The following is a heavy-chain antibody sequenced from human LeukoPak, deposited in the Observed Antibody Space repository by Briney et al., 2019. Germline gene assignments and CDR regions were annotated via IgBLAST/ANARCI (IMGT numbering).Heavy chain of an antibody. CDR3: AKELRGYSYGYELDY. Sequence: GGSLRLPCAASGFTFDDYAMHWVRQAPGKGLEWVSGISWNSGSIGYADSVKGRFTISRDNAKNSLYLQMNSLRAEDMALYYCAKELRGYSYGYELDYWGQGTLVTVSS. J-gene: IGHJ4*02. V-gene: IGHV3-9*03. CDR2: ISWNSGSI. CDR1: GFTFDDYA. D-gene: IGHD5-18*01.